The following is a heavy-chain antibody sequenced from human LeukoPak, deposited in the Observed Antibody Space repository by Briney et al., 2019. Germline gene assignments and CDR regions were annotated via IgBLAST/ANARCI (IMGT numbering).Heavy chain of an antibody. D-gene: IGHD2/OR15-2a*01. CDR2: INPYTGSA. V-gene: IGHV1-18*01. CDR1: GFAFTDYA. Sequence: ASVKVSCKTSGFAFTDYAITWVRQAPGQGLEWMGWINPYTGSAQYPQKFQGRVTMTTDTSTTTAYMEVRSLRPDDTAVYYCARLTQYQFRWIDYWAREPWSPSPQ. CDR3: ARLTQYQFRWIDY. J-gene: IGHJ4*02.